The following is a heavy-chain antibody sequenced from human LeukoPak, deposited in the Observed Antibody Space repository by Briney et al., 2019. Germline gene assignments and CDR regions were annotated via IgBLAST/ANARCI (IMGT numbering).Heavy chain of an antibody. CDR1: GYSISSNFY. V-gene: IGHV4-38-2*02. J-gene: IGHJ3*01. CDR3: ARDVHIYGNAFGV. D-gene: IGHD1-1*01. CDR2: IYHSGST. Sequence: SQTLSLTCTVSGYSISSNFYWGWIRQSPAQGLEWIGSIYHSGSTYYNQSIKNRITISVDTSTNQFSLKLSSVTASDTAMYYCARDVHIYGNAFGVWGQGTMVTVSS.